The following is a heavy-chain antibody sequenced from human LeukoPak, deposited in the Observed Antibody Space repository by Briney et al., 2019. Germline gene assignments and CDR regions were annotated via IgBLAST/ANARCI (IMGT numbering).Heavy chain of an antibody. CDR2: INPSGGST. D-gene: IGHD4-11*01. J-gene: IGHJ4*02. Sequence: GASVKVSCKASGYTFTSYGISWVRQAPGQGLEWMGIINPSGGSTSYAQKFQGRVTMTRDTSTSTAYMELRSLRSGDTAVYYCTSDPLPSTVPTQNYDYWGQGTLVTVSS. CDR1: GYTFTSYG. V-gene: IGHV1-46*01. CDR3: TSDPLPSTVPTQNYDY.